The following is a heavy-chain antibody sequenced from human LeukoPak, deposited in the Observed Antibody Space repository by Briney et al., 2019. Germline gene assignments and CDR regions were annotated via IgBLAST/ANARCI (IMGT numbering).Heavy chain of an antibody. Sequence: GASVKVSCKASGYTFTDYYLHWVQQAPGKGLEWMGRVDPEVGETIYAQKFQGRVTMTADTSTDTAYMELSSLKFEDTAMYFCATDLRGTTATFDIWGQGTMVTVSS. CDR1: GYTFTDYY. J-gene: IGHJ3*02. V-gene: IGHV1-69-2*01. CDR3: ATDLRGTTATFDI. D-gene: IGHD4-11*01. CDR2: VDPEVGET.